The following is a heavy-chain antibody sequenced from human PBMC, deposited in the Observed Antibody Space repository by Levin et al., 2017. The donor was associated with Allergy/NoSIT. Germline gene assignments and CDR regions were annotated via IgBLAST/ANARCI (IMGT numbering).Heavy chain of an antibody. V-gene: IGHV3-30*18. Sequence: LSLTCEASGFPFDIYGVHWVRQAPGKGLEWVAVISYDGTNRYYADSVKGRFSISRDNSKNTLYLQMSGLRVEDTAVYYCAKVGRGDLRESFEYWGQGTLVTVSS. CDR1: GFPFDIYG. CDR3: AKVGRGDLRESFEY. J-gene: IGHJ4*02. D-gene: IGHD3-10*01. CDR2: ISYDGTNR.